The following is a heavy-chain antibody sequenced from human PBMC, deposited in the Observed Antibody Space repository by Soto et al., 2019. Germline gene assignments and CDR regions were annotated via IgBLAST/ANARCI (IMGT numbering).Heavy chain of an antibody. J-gene: IGHJ4*02. D-gene: IGHD3-22*01. V-gene: IGHV3-23*01. Sequence: EVQLLQSGGGLAQPGGSLTLSCAASGFSFSDYSMNWVRRAPGKGLEWVSAFSAGGDYRHYADSVKGRFTISRDNSKHTLFLQMNSRRAEDTARYYCAREARYDRGVYHYEGIDYWGQGTLVTVSS. CDR3: AREARYDRGVYHYEGIDY. CDR2: FSAGGDYR. CDR1: GFSFSDYS.